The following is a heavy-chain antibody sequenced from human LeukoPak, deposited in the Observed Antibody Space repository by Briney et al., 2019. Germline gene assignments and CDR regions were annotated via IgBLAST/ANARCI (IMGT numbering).Heavy chain of an antibody. J-gene: IGHJ5*02. CDR1: GGSISSYY. CDR3: ARASSGWYNWFDP. Sequence: QSSETLSLTCTVSGGSISSYYWSWIRQSPGKGLEWIGYIYYSGSTNFNPSLKSRVTISVDTSKNQFSPKLSSVTAADTAVYYCARASSGWYNWFDPWGQGTLVTVSS. D-gene: IGHD6-19*01. V-gene: IGHV4-59*01. CDR2: IYYSGST.